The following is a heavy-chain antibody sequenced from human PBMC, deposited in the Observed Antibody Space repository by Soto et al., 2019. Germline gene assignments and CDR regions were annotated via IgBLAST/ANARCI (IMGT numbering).Heavy chain of an antibody. Sequence: QVQLVESGGGVVQPGRSLRLSCAASGFTFSDYGIHWVRQAPGKGLEWVAVISYEGSKTYYADSVKGRFTISRDNSKNTLYLQMASLRPEETAVYYCAKDHWAAYSGYAIRNDLDVWGQGTTVTVSS. V-gene: IGHV3-30*18. CDR3: AKDHWAAYSGYAIRNDLDV. CDR2: ISYEGSKT. J-gene: IGHJ6*02. CDR1: GFTFSDYG. D-gene: IGHD5-12*01.